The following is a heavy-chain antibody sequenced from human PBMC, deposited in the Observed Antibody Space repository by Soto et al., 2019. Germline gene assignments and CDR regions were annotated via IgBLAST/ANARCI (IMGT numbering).Heavy chain of an antibody. D-gene: IGHD1-26*01. V-gene: IGHV1-24*01. J-gene: IGHJ6*02. CDR3: ATRGGVVGATNHPYYYGMDV. CDR2: FDPEDGET. CDR1: GYTLTELS. Sequence: PSVKVSCKVSGYTLTELSMHWVRQAPGKGLEWMGGFDPEDGETIYAQKFQGRVTMTEDTSTDTAYMELSSLRSEDTAVYYCATRGGVVGATNHPYYYGMDVWGQGTTVTVSS.